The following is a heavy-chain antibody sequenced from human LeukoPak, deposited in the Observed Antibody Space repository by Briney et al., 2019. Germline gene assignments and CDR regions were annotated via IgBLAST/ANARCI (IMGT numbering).Heavy chain of an antibody. J-gene: IGHJ4*02. V-gene: IGHV3-33*01. CDR3: ARDLYYGSGNIDY. Sequence: GGSLRLSCAASGFTFSSHGMHWVRQAPGKGLEWVAVIWYDGSNKYYADSVKGRFTISRDNSKNTLYLQMNSLRAEDTAVYYCARDLYYGSGNIDYWGQGTLVTVSS. CDR2: IWYDGSNK. CDR1: GFTFSSHG. D-gene: IGHD3-10*01.